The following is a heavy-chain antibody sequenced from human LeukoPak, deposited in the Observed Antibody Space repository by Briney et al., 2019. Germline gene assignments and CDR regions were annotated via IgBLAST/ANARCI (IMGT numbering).Heavy chain of an antibody. CDR1: RDTFTNYD. CDR3: ARARYSSRWFWGPYFDY. J-gene: IGHJ4*02. CDR2: LSPTSSRA. V-gene: IGHV1-8*03. Sequence: ASVKVSCKTSRDTFTNYDINWVRQATGQGLEWMGWLSPTSSRAGSAPKFQGRVTFTRDTSINTVYMELSSLRSEDTAVYYCARARYSSRWFWGPYFDYWGQGTLVTVSS. D-gene: IGHD6-13*01.